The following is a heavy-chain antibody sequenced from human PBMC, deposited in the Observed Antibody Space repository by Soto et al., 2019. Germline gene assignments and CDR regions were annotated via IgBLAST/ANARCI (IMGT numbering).Heavy chain of an antibody. Sequence: SATLSLTFSFSGGSIIAYFWSWIRQPPGKGLEWLGYIYYSGITNYNPSLRSRVTLSVDTSKNQFSVNLSSVTAADTAVYYCARGDIYSYGPLEYWGQGALVTVSS. CDR1: GGSIIAYF. CDR2: IYYSGIT. J-gene: IGHJ4*02. CDR3: ARGDIYSYGPLEY. V-gene: IGHV4-59*01. D-gene: IGHD5-18*01.